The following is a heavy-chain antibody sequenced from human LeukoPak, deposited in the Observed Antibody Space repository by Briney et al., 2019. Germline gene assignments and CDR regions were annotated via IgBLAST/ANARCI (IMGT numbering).Heavy chain of an antibody. V-gene: IGHV1-18*01. J-gene: IGHJ6*02. CDR3: ARDTPNYDSSGYSPYYYYYYGMDV. Sequence: GASVKVSCKASGYTFTGYGISWVRQAPGQGLEWMGWISAYNGNTNYAQKLQGGVTMTTDTSTSTAYMELRSLRSDDTAVYYCARDTPNYDSSGYSPYYYYYYGMDVWGQGTTVTVSS. D-gene: IGHD3-22*01. CDR1: GYTFTGYG. CDR2: ISAYNGNT.